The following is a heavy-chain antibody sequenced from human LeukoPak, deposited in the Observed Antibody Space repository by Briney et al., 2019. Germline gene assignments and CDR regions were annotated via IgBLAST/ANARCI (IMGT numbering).Heavy chain of an antibody. CDR1: GFTFSSYS. Sequence: PGGSLRLSRAASGFTFSSYSMNWVRQAPGKGLEWVSHITASGTAMFYADSVKGRFTISRDNAKNSLYLQMNSLRDEDTAVYYCASSGSYRFDYWGQGTLVTVSS. CDR3: ASSGSYRFDY. CDR2: ITASGTAM. J-gene: IGHJ4*02. V-gene: IGHV3-48*02. D-gene: IGHD1-26*01.